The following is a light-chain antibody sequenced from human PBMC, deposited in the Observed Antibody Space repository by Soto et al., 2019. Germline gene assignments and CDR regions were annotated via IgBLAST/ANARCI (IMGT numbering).Light chain of an antibody. CDR2: EVS. CDR1: SSDVGGYNY. Sequence: QSVLTQPASVSGSPGQSITISCTGTSSDVGGYNYVSWYQQHPGKAPKLMIYEVSYRPSGVSNRFSGSKSGNTATLTISGLQADDEADYYCSSYRSSSTVLGTGTKVTVL. V-gene: IGLV2-14*01. CDR3: SSYRSSSTV. J-gene: IGLJ1*01.